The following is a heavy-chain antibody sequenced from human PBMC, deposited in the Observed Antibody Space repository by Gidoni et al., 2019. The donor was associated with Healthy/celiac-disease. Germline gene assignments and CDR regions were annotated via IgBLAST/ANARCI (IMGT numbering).Heavy chain of an antibody. CDR2: ISGSGGST. D-gene: IGHD2-2*01. CDR3: AKDLGYCSSTSCRYYFDY. Sequence: EVQLLESGGGLVQPGGSLRLSCAASGFTFSSYAMSWVRQAPGKGLEWVSAISGSGGSTYYADSVKCRFTISRDNSKNTLYLQMNSLRAEDTAVYYCAKDLGYCSSTSCRYYFDYWGQGTLVTVSS. J-gene: IGHJ4*02. V-gene: IGHV3-23*01. CDR1: GFTFSSYA.